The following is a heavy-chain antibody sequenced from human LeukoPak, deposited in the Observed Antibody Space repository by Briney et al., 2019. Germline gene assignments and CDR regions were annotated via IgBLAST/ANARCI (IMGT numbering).Heavy chain of an antibody. V-gene: IGHV3-48*03. Sequence: RPGGSLRLSCAASGFTFSNYEFNWVRQAPGEGLEWVSYISSSGRNIYYADSVKGRFTISRDNAKNSLYLQMNSLRAEDTAVYYCARDLVQLWSKDFWGQGTLVTVSS. D-gene: IGHD5-18*01. CDR1: GFTFSNYE. CDR3: ARDLVQLWSKDF. CDR2: ISSSGRNI. J-gene: IGHJ4*02.